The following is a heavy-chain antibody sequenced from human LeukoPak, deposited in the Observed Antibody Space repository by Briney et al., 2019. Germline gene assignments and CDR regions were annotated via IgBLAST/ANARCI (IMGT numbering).Heavy chain of an antibody. J-gene: IGHJ4*02. V-gene: IGHV3-23*01. CDR3: ASAGYSYGLYPFDY. CDR1: GFTFSSYA. Sequence: GGSLRLSCAASGFTFSSYAMSWVRQAPGKGLEWVSAISGSGGSTYYADSVKGRFTISRDNSKNTLYLQMNSLRAEDTAVYYCASAGYSYGLYPFDYWGQGTLVTVSS. CDR2: ISGSGGST. D-gene: IGHD5-18*01.